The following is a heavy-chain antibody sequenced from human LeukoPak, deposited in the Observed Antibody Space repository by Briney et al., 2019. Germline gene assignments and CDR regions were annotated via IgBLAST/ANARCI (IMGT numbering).Heavy chain of an antibody. CDR3: ARGSYGSGNYYNVVY. CDR2: IWFDGNNK. CDR1: GFTFSTYA. D-gene: IGHD3-10*01. V-gene: IGHV3-33*08. Sequence: GRSLRLSCADSGFTFSTYAMHWVRQAPGKGLEWVAVIWFDGNNKYYADSVKGRFTISRDDSNNTLYLQMNSLRAEDTALYYCARGSYGSGNYYNVVYWGQGTLVTVSS. J-gene: IGHJ4*02.